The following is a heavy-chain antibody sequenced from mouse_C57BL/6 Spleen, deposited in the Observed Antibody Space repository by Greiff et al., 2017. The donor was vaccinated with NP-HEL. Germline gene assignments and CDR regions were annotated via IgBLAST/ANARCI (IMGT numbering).Heavy chain of an antibody. D-gene: IGHD4-1*01. CDR2: IDPSDSYT. Sequence: QVQLKQPGAELVMPGASVKLSCKASGYTFTSYWMHWVKQRPGQGLEWIGEIDPSDSYTNYNQKFKGKSTLTVDKSSSTAYMQLSSLTSEDSAVYYCASNWDDIAYWGQGTLVTVSA. CDR3: ASNWDDIAY. V-gene: IGHV1-69*01. CDR1: GYTFTSYW. J-gene: IGHJ3*01.